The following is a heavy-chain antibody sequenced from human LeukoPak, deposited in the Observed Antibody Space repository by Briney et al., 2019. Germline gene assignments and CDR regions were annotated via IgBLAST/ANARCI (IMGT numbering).Heavy chain of an antibody. J-gene: IGHJ4*02. CDR3: ARGDYDFWSGYYYYFDY. V-gene: IGHV1-2*02. CDR1: GYTFTGYY. Sequence: GASVKVSCKASGYTFTGYYMHWVRQAPGQGLEWRGWINPNSGGTNYAQKFQGRVTMTRDTSISTAYMELSRLRSDDTAVYYCARGDYDFWSGYYYYFDYWGQGTLVTVSS. CDR2: INPNSGGT. D-gene: IGHD3-3*01.